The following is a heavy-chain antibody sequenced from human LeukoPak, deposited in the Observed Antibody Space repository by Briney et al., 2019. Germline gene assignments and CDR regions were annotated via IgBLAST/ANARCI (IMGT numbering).Heavy chain of an antibody. CDR3: AKHSGNYFFDH. J-gene: IGHJ4*02. CDR2: ISVSGGDT. Sequence: GGSLRLSCAASGFTFSTYAMSWVRQAPGKGLEWVSAISVSGGDTFYADSVRGRLTISRDNSTNTLYLQMNSLRAEDTAMYYCAKHSGNYFFDHWGQGTLVTVSA. CDR1: GFTFSTYA. D-gene: IGHD1-26*01. V-gene: IGHV3-23*01.